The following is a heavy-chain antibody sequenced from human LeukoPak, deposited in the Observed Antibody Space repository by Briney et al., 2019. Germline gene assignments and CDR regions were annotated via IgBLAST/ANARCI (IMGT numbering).Heavy chain of an antibody. CDR1: GFTFSSYG. CDR2: IWYDGSNK. J-gene: IGHJ4*02. D-gene: IGHD6-19*01. CDR3: AKDGQWLDYFDY. Sequence: GGFLRLSCAASGFTFSSYGMHWVRQAPGKGLEWVAVIWYDGSNKYYADSVKGRFTISRDNSKNTLYLQMNSLRAEDTAVYYRAKDGQWLDYFDYWGQGTLVTVSS. V-gene: IGHV3-33*06.